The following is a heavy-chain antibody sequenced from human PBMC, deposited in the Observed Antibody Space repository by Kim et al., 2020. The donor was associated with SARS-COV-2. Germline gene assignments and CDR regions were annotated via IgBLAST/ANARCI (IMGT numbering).Heavy chain of an antibody. CDR3: ARIESELWPRGADAFDI. CDR1: GGSFSGYY. Sequence: SETLSLTCAVYGGSFSGYYWSWIRQPPGKGLEWIGEINHSGSTNYNPSLKSRVTISVDTSKNQFSLKLSSVTAADTAVYYCARIESELWPRGADAFDIWGQGTMVTVSS. V-gene: IGHV4-34*01. D-gene: IGHD5-18*01. CDR2: INHSGST. J-gene: IGHJ3*02.